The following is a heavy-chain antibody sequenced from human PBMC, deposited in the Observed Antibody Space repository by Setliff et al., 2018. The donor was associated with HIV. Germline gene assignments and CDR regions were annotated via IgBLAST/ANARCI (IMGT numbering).Heavy chain of an antibody. V-gene: IGHV4-59*11. Sequence: LSLTCTVSGGSMTTHFWSWIRQPPGKGPEWIGSVYYSGSTNYNPSLKSRVTISLDTSENQFSLNLNSVTAADTAVYYCARDISEGFFLERASEHWSQGTLVTV. CDR3: ARDISEGFFLERASEH. J-gene: IGHJ1*01. CDR1: GGSMTTHF. D-gene: IGHD3-3*01. CDR2: VYYSGST.